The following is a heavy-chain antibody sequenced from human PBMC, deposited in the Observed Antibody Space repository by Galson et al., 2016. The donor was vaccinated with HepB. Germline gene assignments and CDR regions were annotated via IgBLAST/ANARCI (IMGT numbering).Heavy chain of an antibody. CDR2: ITSGSTTI. J-gene: IGHJ4*02. D-gene: IGHD3-22*01. V-gene: IGHV3-48*02. CDR3: GADFRDFSGSWGLNY. CDR1: GFSFRSYS. Sequence: SLRLSCAASGFSFRSYSMNWVRQAPGKGLEWVSYITSGSTTIYYADSVKGRFTISRDNAKNSLYLQMNSLRDEDTAVYYCGADFRDFSGSWGLNYWGQGTLVTVSS.